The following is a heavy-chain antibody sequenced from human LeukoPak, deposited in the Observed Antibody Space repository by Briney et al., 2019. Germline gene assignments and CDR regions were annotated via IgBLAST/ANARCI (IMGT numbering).Heavy chain of an antibody. Sequence: ASVKVSCKASGYTFTGYYMSWVRQAPGQGLEWMGWINPNSGGTNYAQKFQGRVTMTRDTSISTAYMELSRLRSDDTAVYYCARSVLRQGAFDIWGQGTMVTVSS. CDR2: INPNSGGT. J-gene: IGHJ3*02. CDR1: GYTFTGYY. D-gene: IGHD2-8*01. CDR3: ARSVLRQGAFDI. V-gene: IGHV1-2*02.